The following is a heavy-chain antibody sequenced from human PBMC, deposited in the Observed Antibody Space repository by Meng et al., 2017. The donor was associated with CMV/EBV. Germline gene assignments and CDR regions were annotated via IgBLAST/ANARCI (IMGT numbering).Heavy chain of an antibody. D-gene: IGHD3-22*01. V-gene: IGHV4-39*07. CDR1: GGSVSSGSYY. CDR2: INHSGST. CDR3: ARGQVVITLDAFDI. J-gene: IGHJ3*02. Sequence: SETLSLTCTVSGGSVSSGSYYWTWIRQPPGKGLEWIGEINHSGSTNYNPSLKSRVTISVDTSKNQFSLKLSSVTAADTAVYYCARGQVVITLDAFDIWGQGTMVTVSS.